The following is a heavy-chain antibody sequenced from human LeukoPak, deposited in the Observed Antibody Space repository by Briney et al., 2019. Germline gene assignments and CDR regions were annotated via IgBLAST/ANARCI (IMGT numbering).Heavy chain of an antibody. D-gene: IGHD6-19*01. CDR1: GGSISSYY. Sequence: SETLSLTCTVSGGSISSYYWSWIRQPAGKGLEWIGRIYTSGSTNYNLSLKSRVTMSVDTSKNQFSLKLSSVTAADTAVYYCARDSSGYSSGWYYYYYMDVWGKGTTVTISS. V-gene: IGHV4-4*07. CDR3: ARDSSGYSSGWYYYYYMDV. J-gene: IGHJ6*03. CDR2: IYTSGST.